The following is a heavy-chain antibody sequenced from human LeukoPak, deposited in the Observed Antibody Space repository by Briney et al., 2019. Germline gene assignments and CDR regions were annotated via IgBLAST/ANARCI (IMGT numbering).Heavy chain of an antibody. CDR2: ISISSDTI. V-gene: IGHV3-48*02. D-gene: IGHD3-10*01. Sequence: GGSLRLSCAASGFTFSSYSMNWVRQAPGKGLEWVSYISISSDTIYYADSVKGRFTISRDNAKNSLYLQMNSLRDDDTAVYYCARGPPMFTPWGQGTVVTVSS. J-gene: IGHJ5*02. CDR1: GFTFSSYS. CDR3: ARGPPMFTP.